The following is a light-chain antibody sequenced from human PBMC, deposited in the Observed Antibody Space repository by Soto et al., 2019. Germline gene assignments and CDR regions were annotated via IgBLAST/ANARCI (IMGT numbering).Light chain of an antibody. J-gene: IGLJ2*01. CDR1: SSDVGGHNS. V-gene: IGLV2-14*03. CDR3: SSYSATRTPVL. CDR2: EVG. Sequence: QSALTQPASVSGSPGQSITISCTGTSSDVGGHNSVSWYQLYPGKAPKLMIYEVGHRPSGVSNRFSGSKSGNTASLTISALQAEDEADYFCSSYSATRTPVLFGGGTKVTVL.